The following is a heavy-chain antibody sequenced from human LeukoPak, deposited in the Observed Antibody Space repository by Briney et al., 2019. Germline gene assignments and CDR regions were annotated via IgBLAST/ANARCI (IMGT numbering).Heavy chain of an antibody. J-gene: IGHJ4*02. CDR2: IYNSGST. CDR3: ARTTTVTTLDY. CDR1: GDSFSYFY. V-gene: IGHV4-59*12. D-gene: IGHD4-17*01. Sequence: SETLSLTCTVSGDSFSYFYWSWIRQPPGKGLEWIGYIYNSGSTNYNPSLKSRVTISLDTSKNQFSLKLSSVTAADTAVYYCARTTTVTTLDYWGQGTLVTVSS.